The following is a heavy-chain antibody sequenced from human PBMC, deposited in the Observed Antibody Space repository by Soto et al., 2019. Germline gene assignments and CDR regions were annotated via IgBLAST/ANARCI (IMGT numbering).Heavy chain of an antibody. V-gene: IGHV4-34*01. CDR3: ARGVVCSSTSCMTDP. CDR2: INHSGST. CDR1: GGSFSGYY. D-gene: IGHD2-2*01. Sequence: SETLSLTCAVYGGSFSGYYWSWIRQPPGKGLEWIGEINHSGSTNYNPSLKSRVTISVDTSKNQFSLKLSSVTAADTAVYYCARGVVCSSTSCMTDPWGQGTLVTVSS. J-gene: IGHJ5*02.